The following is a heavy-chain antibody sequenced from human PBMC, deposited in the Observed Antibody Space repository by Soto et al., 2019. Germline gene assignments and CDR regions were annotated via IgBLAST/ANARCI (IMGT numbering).Heavy chain of an antibody. D-gene: IGHD5-18*01. CDR1: GFTFSSYA. CDR3: AKPNDAAGYSYGLDY. J-gene: IGHJ4*02. CDR2: ISGSGGST. V-gene: IGHV3-23*01. Sequence: GGSLRLSCAASGFTFSSYAMSWVRQAPGKGLEWVSAISGSGGSTYYADSVKGRFTISRDNSKNTLYLQMNSLRAEDTAVYYCAKPNDAAGYSYGLDYWGQGTLVTVSS.